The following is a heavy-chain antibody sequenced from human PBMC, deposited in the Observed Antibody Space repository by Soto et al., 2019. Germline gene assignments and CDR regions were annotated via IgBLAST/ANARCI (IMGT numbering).Heavy chain of an antibody. V-gene: IGHV3-48*02. J-gene: IGHJ4*01. CDR3: VRDRDFDRDMVHGDL. Sequence: QLVASGGGLVQPGGSLRLSCEASGFSVRGCSMNWVRQSPGKGLEWLAYITIITGNIVYADSVRGRFTISSDSAKNSVYLQLNSLRDEDTAVYFCVRDRDFDRDMVHGDLWGQGTLVTVSS. D-gene: IGHD5-18*01. CDR2: ITIITGNI. CDR1: GFSVRGCS.